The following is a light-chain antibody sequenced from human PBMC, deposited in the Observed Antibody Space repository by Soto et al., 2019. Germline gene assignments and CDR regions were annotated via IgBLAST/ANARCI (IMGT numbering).Light chain of an antibody. V-gene: IGKV1-39*01. CDR3: QQYYSYPIT. Sequence: DIQMTQSPSSLSASVGDRVTITCRASQSIASYLNWYQQKPGKAPDLLIYATSTLQSGVPSRFSGSGSGTDFTLTISCLQSEDFATYYCQQYYSYPITFGQGTRREIK. J-gene: IGKJ5*01. CDR2: ATS. CDR1: QSIASY.